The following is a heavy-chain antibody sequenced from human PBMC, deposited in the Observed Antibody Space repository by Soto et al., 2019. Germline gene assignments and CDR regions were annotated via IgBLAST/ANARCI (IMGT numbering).Heavy chain of an antibody. J-gene: IGHJ4*02. V-gene: IGHV1-18*01. CDR1: GYTFTRYG. Sequence: GASVKVSCKTSGYTFTRYGISWVRQAPGQGLEWMGWITTDKGKTTYAQKFQGRVAMTTGTSTSTAYMELRSLRSDDTAVYYCATRSPAFDYWGQGTVVTVSS. CDR2: ITTDKGKT. CDR3: ATRSPAFDY.